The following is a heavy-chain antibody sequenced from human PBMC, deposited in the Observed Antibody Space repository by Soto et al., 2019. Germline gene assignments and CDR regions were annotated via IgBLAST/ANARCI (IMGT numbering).Heavy chain of an antibody. Sequence: GESLKISCAASGFTFSSYAMSWVRQAPGKGLEWVSAISGSGGSTYYADSVKGRFTISRDNSKNTLYLQMNSLRAEDTAVYYCAKGPFLEWLRPLNWFDPWGQGTLVTVSS. V-gene: IGHV3-23*01. J-gene: IGHJ5*02. CDR3: AKGPFLEWLRPLNWFDP. CDR2: ISGSGGST. D-gene: IGHD3-3*01. CDR1: GFTFSSYA.